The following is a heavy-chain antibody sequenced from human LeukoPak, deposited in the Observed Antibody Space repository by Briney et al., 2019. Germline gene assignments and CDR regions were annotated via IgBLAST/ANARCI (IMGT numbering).Heavy chain of an antibody. CDR2: INHSGST. J-gene: IGHJ4*02. V-gene: IGHV4-34*01. D-gene: IGHD5-24*01. Sequence: SETLSLTCAVYGGSFSGYYWSWIRQPPGKGLEWIGEINHSGSTNYNPSLKSRVTISVDTSKNQFSLKLSSVTAADTAVYYCARRRDGYNYPLYFDYWGQGTLVTVSS. CDR3: ARRRDGYNYPLYFDY. CDR1: GGSFSGYY.